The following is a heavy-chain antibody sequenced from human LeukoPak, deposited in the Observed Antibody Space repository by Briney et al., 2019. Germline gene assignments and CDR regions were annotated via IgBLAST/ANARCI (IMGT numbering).Heavy chain of an antibody. V-gene: IGHV3-23*01. Sequence: GGSLRLSCAASGFTFSSYAMSWVRQAPGKGLEWVSAISGPAGSCDYADSVKGRFPISRDNSKNTLFLQMNSLRAEDTAIYYCAKKVGLVSAPLYYFDVWGQGTLVTVSS. CDR3: AKKVGLVSAPLYYFDV. CDR1: GFTFSSYA. CDR2: ISGPAGSC. J-gene: IGHJ4*02. D-gene: IGHD5/OR15-5a*01.